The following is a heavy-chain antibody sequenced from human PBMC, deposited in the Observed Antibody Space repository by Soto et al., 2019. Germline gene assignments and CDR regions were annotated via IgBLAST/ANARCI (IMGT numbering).Heavy chain of an antibody. Sequence: GASVKVSCKASGYTFTSYGISWVRQAPGQGLEWMGWISAYNGNTNYAQKLQGRVTMTTDTSTSTAYMELRSLRSDDTAVYYCARDVQWSGYYMSPDLDYWGQGTLVTVSS. CDR2: ISAYNGNT. CDR1: GYTFTSYG. D-gene: IGHD3-3*01. CDR3: ARDVQWSGYYMSPDLDY. J-gene: IGHJ4*02. V-gene: IGHV1-18*01.